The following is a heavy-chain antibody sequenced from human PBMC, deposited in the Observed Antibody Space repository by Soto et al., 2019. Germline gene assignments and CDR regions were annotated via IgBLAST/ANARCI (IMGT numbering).Heavy chain of an antibody. D-gene: IGHD6-13*01. J-gene: IGHJ4*02. CDR2: ISYDGSNQ. CDR3: ARGGAHRSSWFTC. CDR1: GFTFSSSA. Sequence: QVQLVESGVGVVQPGRSLRLSCAAAGFTFSSSALHRVLQAPGKGLEWEAVISYDGSNQYYADSVKGRFTISRENSKNMLYLQINSLRAEDTSVYYCARGGAHRSSWFTCRGQVTLLTVSS. V-gene: IGHV3-30-3*01.